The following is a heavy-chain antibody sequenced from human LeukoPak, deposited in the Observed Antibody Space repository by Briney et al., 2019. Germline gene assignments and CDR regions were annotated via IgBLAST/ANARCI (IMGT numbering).Heavy chain of an antibody. CDR3: ARERGDRGAFDI. CDR2: IWYDGSNK. V-gene: IGHV3-33*08. J-gene: IGHJ3*02. Sequence: GTSLRLSCVASGFTFSSYGMHWVRQAPGKGLEWVAVIWYDGSNKYYADSVKGRFTISRDNSKNTLYLQMNSLRAEDTAVYYCARERGDRGAFDIWGQGTMVTVSS. D-gene: IGHD3-10*01. CDR1: GFTFSSYG.